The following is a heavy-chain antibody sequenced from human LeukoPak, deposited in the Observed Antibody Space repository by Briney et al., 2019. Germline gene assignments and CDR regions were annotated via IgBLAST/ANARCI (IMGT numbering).Heavy chain of an antibody. D-gene: IGHD3-3*01. J-gene: IGHJ4*02. CDR3: ARVRFLEWLLPFDY. CDR1: GFTFSSYE. CDR2: ISSSGSTI. Sequence: PGGSLRLSCAASGFTFSSYEKNWVRQAPGKGLEWVSYISSSGSTIYYADSVKGRFTISRDNAKNSLYLQMNSLRAEDTAVYYCARVRFLEWLLPFDYWGQGTLVTVSS. V-gene: IGHV3-48*03.